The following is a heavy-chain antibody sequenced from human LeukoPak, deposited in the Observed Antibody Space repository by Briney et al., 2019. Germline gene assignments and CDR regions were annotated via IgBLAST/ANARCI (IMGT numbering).Heavy chain of an antibody. V-gene: IGHV3-23*01. CDR2: ISGSGGST. J-gene: IGHJ1*01. Sequence: QPGGSLRLSCAASGFTFSSYAMSWVRQAPGKGLEWVSAISGSGGSTYYADSVKGRFTISRDNSKNTLYLQMNSLRADDMAVYYCAKGGQYCTSTRCSKYFQHWGQGTLSTVSS. CDR3: AKGGQYCTSTRCSKYFQH. CDR1: GFTFSSYA. D-gene: IGHD2-2*01.